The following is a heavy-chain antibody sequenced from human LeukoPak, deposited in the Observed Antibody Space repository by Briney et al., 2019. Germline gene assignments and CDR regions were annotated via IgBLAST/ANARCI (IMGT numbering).Heavy chain of an antibody. D-gene: IGHD3-10*01. V-gene: IGHV3-23*01. CDR1: GFTFSSYA. Sequence: GGSLRLSCAASGFTFSSYAMSWVRQAPGKGLEWVSAISGSGGSTYYADSVKGRFTISRDNSKNTLYLQMNSLRAEDTAVYYCAKLHTVQLRLWFGELLSYFQHWGQSTLVTVSS. CDR3: AKLHTVQLRLWFGELLSYFQH. J-gene: IGHJ1*01. CDR2: ISGSGGST.